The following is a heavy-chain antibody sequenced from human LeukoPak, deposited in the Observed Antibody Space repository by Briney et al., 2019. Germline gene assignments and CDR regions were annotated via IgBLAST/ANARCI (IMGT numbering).Heavy chain of an antibody. CDR1: GFIVSSNY. D-gene: IGHD6-6*01. Sequence: GGSLRLSCAASGFIVSSNYMTWVRQAPGKGLEWGSVIYSDDTTYYADSVKGRFTISRDNSKNTLYLQMNSLRAEDTAVYYCARGIAEIGSFYFDYWGQGTLVTVSS. V-gene: IGHV3-66*01. CDR2: IYSDDTT. J-gene: IGHJ4*02. CDR3: ARGIAEIGSFYFDY.